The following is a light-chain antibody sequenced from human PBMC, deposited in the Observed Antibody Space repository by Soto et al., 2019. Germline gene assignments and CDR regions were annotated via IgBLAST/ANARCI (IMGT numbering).Light chain of an antibody. CDR2: EVT. V-gene: IGLV2-14*01. Sequence: QSVLIQPPSVSGSPGQSVTISCTGTSSDVGSYDYVSWYQQHPGTAPRLIIFEVTNRPSGVSNRFSGSKSGSTASLTISGLQAEDEADYYCTSYTSSSTQVFGTGTKVTVL. J-gene: IGLJ1*01. CDR1: SSDVGSYDY. CDR3: TSYTSSSTQV.